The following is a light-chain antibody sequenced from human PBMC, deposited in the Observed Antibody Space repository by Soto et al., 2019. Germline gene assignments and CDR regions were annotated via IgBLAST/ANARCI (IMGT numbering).Light chain of an antibody. J-gene: IGKJ2*01. CDR3: QYYDNFPPMFT. Sequence: DIQMTQSPSSLSASVGDRVTITCQASHDITKYLNWYQQKPGKAPKLLIYDTSNLETGVPFRFSGRGSGTNFTLTISGLRPVDFATYYCQYYDNFPPMFTFGQGTKLEMK. V-gene: IGKV1-33*01. CDR2: DTS. CDR1: HDITKY.